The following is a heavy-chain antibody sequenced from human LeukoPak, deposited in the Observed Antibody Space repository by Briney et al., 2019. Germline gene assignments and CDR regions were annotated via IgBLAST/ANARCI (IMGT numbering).Heavy chain of an antibody. CDR2: INPNSGGT. CDR3: ARDIVTSGSLWD. J-gene: IGHJ4*02. CDR1: GYTFTGHY. Sequence: ASVKVSCKASGYTFTGHYMHWVRQAPGQGLEWMGWINPNSGGTNYAQKFQGRVTMTRDTSISTAYMELSRLRSDDTAVYYCARDIVTSGSLWDWGQGTLVTVSS. D-gene: IGHD1-26*01. V-gene: IGHV1-2*02.